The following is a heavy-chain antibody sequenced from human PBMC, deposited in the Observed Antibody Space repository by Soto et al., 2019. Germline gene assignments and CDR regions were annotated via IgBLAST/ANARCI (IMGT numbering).Heavy chain of an antibody. CDR2: IYHSGST. J-gene: IGHJ6*02. CDR1: GGSISSGGYS. D-gene: IGHD3-10*01. V-gene: IGHV4-30-2*01. CDR3: ARGPQLWLDPYSGMDG. Sequence: PSETLSLTCAVSGGSISSGGYSWSWIRQPPGKGLEWIGYIYHSGSTYYNPSLKSRVTISVDRSKNQFSLKLSSVTAADTAVYYCARGPQLWLDPYSGMDGWGQGTTVTVSS.